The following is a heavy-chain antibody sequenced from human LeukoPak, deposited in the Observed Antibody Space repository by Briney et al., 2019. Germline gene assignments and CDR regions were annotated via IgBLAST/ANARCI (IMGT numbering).Heavy chain of an antibody. CDR1: GYTFTSYG. Sequence: SVKVSCKASGYTFTSYGISWVRQAPGQGLEWMGWIIPIFGTANYAQKFQGRVTITADKSTSTAYMELSSLRSEDTAVYYCAREAYGDPYDAFDIWGQGTMVTVSS. J-gene: IGHJ3*02. CDR2: IIPIFGTA. V-gene: IGHV1-69*06. CDR3: AREAYGDPYDAFDI. D-gene: IGHD4-17*01.